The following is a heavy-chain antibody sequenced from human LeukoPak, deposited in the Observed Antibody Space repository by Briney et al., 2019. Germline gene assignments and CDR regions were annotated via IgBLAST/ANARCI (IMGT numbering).Heavy chain of an antibody. CDR3: AKRMGYCSSGSCYTGYFDY. Sequence: GGSLRLSCAASGFTFSSYAMQWVRQAPGKGLEWVALISHDGDNKYYADSVKGRFTISRDNSKNTLSLQMNSLRAEDTAVYFCAKRMGYCSSGSCYTGYFDYWGQGTLVTVSS. J-gene: IGHJ4*02. V-gene: IGHV3-30-3*01. CDR1: GFTFSSYA. D-gene: IGHD2-15*01. CDR2: ISHDGDNK.